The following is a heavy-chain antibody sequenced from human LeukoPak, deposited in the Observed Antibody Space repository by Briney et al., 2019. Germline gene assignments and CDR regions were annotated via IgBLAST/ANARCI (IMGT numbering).Heavy chain of an antibody. D-gene: IGHD2-8*01. Sequence: SQTLSLTCAVSGGSISSGGYSWSWIRQPPGKGLEWIGYIYHSGSTYYNPSLKSRVTISVDRSKNQFSLKLSSVTAADTAVYYCAREVNGPNYFDYWGQGTLVTVSS. J-gene: IGHJ4*02. CDR2: IYHSGST. V-gene: IGHV4-30-2*01. CDR1: GGSISSGGYS. CDR3: AREVNGPNYFDY.